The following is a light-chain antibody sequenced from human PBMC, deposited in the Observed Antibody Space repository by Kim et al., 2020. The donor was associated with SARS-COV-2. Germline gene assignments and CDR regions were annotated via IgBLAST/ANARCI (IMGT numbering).Light chain of an antibody. CDR3: CSYAGSSTFVV. J-gene: IGLJ2*01. CDR2: EVS. V-gene: IGLV2-23*02. Sequence: QPFTDSCTGTCSDVWNYNLVSWYQQYPVKAPKLMIYEVSKRPSWVSNRFSGSKSGNTASLTISGLQAEDEADYYCCSYAGSSTFVVFGGGTQLTVL. CDR1: CSDVWNYNL.